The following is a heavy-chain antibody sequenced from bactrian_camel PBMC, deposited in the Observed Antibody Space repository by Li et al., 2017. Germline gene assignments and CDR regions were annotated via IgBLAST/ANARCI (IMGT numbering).Heavy chain of an antibody. CDR2: IDAEDTR. D-gene: IGHD1*01. CDR3: AADARQYAGSWRSLVADSFDY. CDR1: GYTFSLYS. J-gene: IGHJ4*01. V-gene: IGHV3S53*01. Sequence: HVQLVESGGGSVQPGGSLRLSCATSGYTFSLYSMAWFRQAPGKEREGVAAIDAEDTRTYDKSVKGRFTISKDNAKNTLYLQMNSLKPEDTALYYCAADARQYAGSWRSLVADSFDYWGQGTQVTVS.